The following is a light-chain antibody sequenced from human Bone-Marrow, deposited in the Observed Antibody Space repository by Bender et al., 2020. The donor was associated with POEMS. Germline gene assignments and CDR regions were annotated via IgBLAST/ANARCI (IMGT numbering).Light chain of an antibody. J-gene: IGLJ3*02. CDR2: DVN. V-gene: IGLV2-14*03. CDR1: RSDIGSHDY. Sequence: QSALTQPASMSGSPGQSITIPCTGTRSDIGSHDYVSWYQQHPDKAPKLMIYDVNRRPSGVSDRFSGSKSGNTASLTISGLQAEDEADYFCASYRSVTTLVFGGGTKLTVL. CDR3: ASYRSVTTLV.